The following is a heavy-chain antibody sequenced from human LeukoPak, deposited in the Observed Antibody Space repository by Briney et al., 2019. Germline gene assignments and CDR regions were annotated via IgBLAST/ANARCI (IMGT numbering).Heavy chain of an antibody. CDR2: IWYDGSNK. CDR1: GFTFSSYG. D-gene: IGHD1-26*01. CDR3: ASRGSYRFDY. Sequence: GGSLRLSCAASGFTFSSYGMHWVRQAPGKGLEWVAVIWYDGSNKYYADSVKGRFTISRDNSKNTLYLQMNSLRDEDTAVYYCASRGSYRFDYWGQGTLVTVSS. J-gene: IGHJ4*02. V-gene: IGHV3-33*01.